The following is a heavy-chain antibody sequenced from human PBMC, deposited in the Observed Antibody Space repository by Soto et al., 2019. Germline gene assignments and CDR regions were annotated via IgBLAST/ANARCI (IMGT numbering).Heavy chain of an antibody. CDR2: ISGSGGRI. CDR3: AKESED. J-gene: IGHJ4*02. Sequence: GGSLLLSCAASVFTFSINAMSWVRQAPGKGLEWVSVISGSGGRIYYADSVKGRFTISRDSSKNTLYLQMNSLRAEDTAVYYCAKESEDWGQGTMVTVSS. CDR1: VFTFSINA. V-gene: IGHV3-23*01.